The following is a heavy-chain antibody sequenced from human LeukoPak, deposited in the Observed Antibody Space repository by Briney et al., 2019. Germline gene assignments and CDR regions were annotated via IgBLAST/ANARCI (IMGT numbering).Heavy chain of an antibody. D-gene: IGHD4-23*01. CDR1: VFTFSSYA. V-gene: IGHV3-30*01. Sequence: VGSLRLSCAASVFTFSSYAMHWVRQAPGKGLEWVAVISYDGSNKYYADFVKGRFTISRDNSKNTLYLQMNSLRAEDTAVYYCARGRLDYGGNRRFWNAFDIWGQGTMVTVSS. CDR3: ARGRLDYGGNRRFWNAFDI. J-gene: IGHJ3*02. CDR2: ISYDGSNK.